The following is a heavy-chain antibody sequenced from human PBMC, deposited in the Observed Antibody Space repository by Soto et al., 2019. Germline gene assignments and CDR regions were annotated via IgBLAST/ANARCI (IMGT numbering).Heavy chain of an antibody. D-gene: IGHD4-17*01. J-gene: IGHJ4*02. CDR2: ISAYNGNT. CDR1: GYTFTSYG. Sequence: APVKVTCKASGYTFTSYGSSWVRQAPGQGLEWMGWISAYNGNTNYSQKLQGRVTMTTDTSTSTAYMELRSLRSADTAVYYCARGGNYGPLDYWGQGTLVTVSS. V-gene: IGHV1-18*01. CDR3: ARGGNYGPLDY.